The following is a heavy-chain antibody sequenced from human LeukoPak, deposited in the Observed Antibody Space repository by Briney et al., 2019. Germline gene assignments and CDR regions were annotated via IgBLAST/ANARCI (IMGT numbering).Heavy chain of an antibody. J-gene: IGHJ6*02. Sequence: SETLSLTCTVSGGSISSGGYYWSWIRQHPGKGLEWIGYIYYSGSTYYNPSPKSRVTISVDTSKNQFSLKLSSVTAADTAVYYCARDLVAAAPYGMDVWGQGTTVTVSS. CDR2: IYYSGST. CDR1: GGSISSGGYY. V-gene: IGHV4-31*03. D-gene: IGHD6-13*01. CDR3: ARDLVAAAPYGMDV.